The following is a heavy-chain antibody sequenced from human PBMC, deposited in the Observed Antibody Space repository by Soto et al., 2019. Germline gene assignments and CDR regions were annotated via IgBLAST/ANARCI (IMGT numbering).Heavy chain of an antibody. CDR1: GFTVSNSY. V-gene: IGHV3-66*01. J-gene: IGHJ4*02. CDR2: IYSGVST. CDR3: AREGRDGSSCYFDY. Sequence: PGGSLRLSCAASGFTVSNSYMSWVRQAPGKGLEWVSSIYSGVSTYYADSVKGRFAISRDNSMNTLYLQMNSLRAEDTAVYYCAREGRDGSSCYFDYWGQGTLVTVSS. D-gene: IGHD2-15*01.